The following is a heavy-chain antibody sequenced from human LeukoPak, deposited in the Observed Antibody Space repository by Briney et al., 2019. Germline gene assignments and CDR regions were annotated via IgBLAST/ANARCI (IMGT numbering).Heavy chain of an antibody. D-gene: IGHD1-14*01. V-gene: IGHV3-30*19. Sequence: GGSLTLSCPASGFTFSSYGIHWLRQAPGKGLEWVAVISYDGSNNYYEDSAKGRFTISRDNSKNTLYLQMNSLRAEDTAVYYCARVGPWVNPDYYYYYMDVWGKGTTVTVSS. CDR1: GFTFSSYG. J-gene: IGHJ6*03. CDR3: ARVGPWVNPDYYYYYMDV. CDR2: ISYDGSNN.